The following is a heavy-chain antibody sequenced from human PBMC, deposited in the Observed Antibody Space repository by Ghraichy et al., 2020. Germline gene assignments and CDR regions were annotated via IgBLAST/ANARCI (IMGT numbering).Heavy chain of an antibody. V-gene: IGHV3-21*01. J-gene: IGHJ6*02. Sequence: GGSLRLSCEASGFTFRDYNMNWVRQAPGKGLEWVSSISARGTYIYYAESVKGRFTISRDNAKSSLYLQMTSLRGEDTAMYYCARSEGNVDSGLWNYGMDVWGQGTAVTVSS. CDR2: ISARGTYI. CDR1: GFTFRDYN. CDR3: ARSEGNVDSGLWNYGMDV. D-gene: IGHD5-18*01.